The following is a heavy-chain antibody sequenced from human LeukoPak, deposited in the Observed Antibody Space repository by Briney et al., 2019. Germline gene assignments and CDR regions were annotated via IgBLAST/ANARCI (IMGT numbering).Heavy chain of an antibody. V-gene: IGHV4-59*01. CDR1: GGSISSYY. Sequence: NPSETLSLTCTVSGGSISSYYWSWIRQPPGKGLEWIGYIYYSGSTNYNPSLKSRVTISVDTSKNQFSLKLSSVAAADTAVYYCARDRGPLGYFDYWGQGTLVTVSS. CDR3: ARDRGPLGYFDY. J-gene: IGHJ4*02. CDR2: IYYSGST.